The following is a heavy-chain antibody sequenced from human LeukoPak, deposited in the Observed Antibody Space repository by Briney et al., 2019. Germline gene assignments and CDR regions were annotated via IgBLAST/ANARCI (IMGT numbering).Heavy chain of an antibody. D-gene: IGHD3-22*01. CDR3: ARDYYDSSGYYGRGSFDY. J-gene: IGHJ4*02. CDR1: GFTFSSYS. Sequence: GGSLRLSCAASGFTFSSYSMNWVRQAPGKGLEWVSSISSSSSYIYYADSVKGRFTISRDNAKNSLYLQMNSLRAEDTAVYYCARDYYDSSGYYGRGSFDYWGQGTLVTVPS. V-gene: IGHV3-21*01. CDR2: ISSSSSYI.